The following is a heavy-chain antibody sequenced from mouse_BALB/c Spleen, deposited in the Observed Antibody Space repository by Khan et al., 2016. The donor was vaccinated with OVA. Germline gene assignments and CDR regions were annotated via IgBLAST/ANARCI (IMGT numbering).Heavy chain of an antibody. CDR1: GYTFTSYW. Sequence: QVQLQQSGTELVKPGASVKLSCKTSGYTFTSYWIQRVKQRPGQGLEWIGQIFPGTGTTYYNENFKGKATLTIDTSSTTAYMQLSSLSSDDSAVYFCARGYFGNYEFAYWGQGTLVTVSA. D-gene: IGHD2-1*01. CDR3: ARGYFGNYEFAY. CDR2: IFPGTGTT. V-gene: IGHV1S132*01. J-gene: IGHJ3*01.